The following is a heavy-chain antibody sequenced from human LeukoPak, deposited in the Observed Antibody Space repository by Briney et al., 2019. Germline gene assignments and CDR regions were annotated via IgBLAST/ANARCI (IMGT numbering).Heavy chain of an antibody. Sequence: GGSLRLSCAASGFTFSSYWMSWVRQAPGKGLEWVANIKQDGSEKYYVDSVKGRFTISRDNAKNSLYLQMNSLRAEDTAVYYCARLEYYYVSGNYYKLFDYWGQGTLVTVCS. D-gene: IGHD3-10*01. J-gene: IGHJ4*02. V-gene: IGHV3-7*02. CDR3: ARLEYYYVSGNYYKLFDY. CDR1: GFTFSSYW. CDR2: IKQDGSEK.